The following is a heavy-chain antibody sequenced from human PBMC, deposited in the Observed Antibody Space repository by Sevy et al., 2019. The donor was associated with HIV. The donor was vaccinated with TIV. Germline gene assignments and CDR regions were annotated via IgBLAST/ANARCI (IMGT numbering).Heavy chain of an antibody. D-gene: IGHD3-22*01. CDR1: GGSISSSNW. Sequence: SETLSLTCAVSGGSISSSNWWSWVRQPPGKGLEWIGEIYRSGSTNYNPSLKSRVTISVDKSKNQFSLKLSSVTAADMAVYYCAIARYYRAFDIWGQGTMVTVSS. CDR3: AIARYYRAFDI. V-gene: IGHV4-4*02. CDR2: IYRSGST. J-gene: IGHJ3*02.